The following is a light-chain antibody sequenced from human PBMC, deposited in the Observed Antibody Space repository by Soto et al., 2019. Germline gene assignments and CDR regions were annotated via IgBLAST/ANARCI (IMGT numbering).Light chain of an antibody. CDR3: HQRQSWPRT. Sequence: KVITQSPAALSLAPGERATLSCMASQSVNSNVAWYQKKPGQAPRLLIYAASTRATGIPARFSASGSGTDFTLTISDVQPEDFALYYCHQRQSWPRTFGQGTKVDI. V-gene: IGKV3-15*01. CDR2: AAS. CDR1: QSVNSN. J-gene: IGKJ1*01.